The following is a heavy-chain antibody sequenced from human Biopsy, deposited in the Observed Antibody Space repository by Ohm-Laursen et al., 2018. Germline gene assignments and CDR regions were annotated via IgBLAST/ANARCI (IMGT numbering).Heavy chain of an antibody. V-gene: IGHV4-59*11. CDR2: ISHTGYT. CDR1: GGSFTGHY. D-gene: IGHD4-23*01. J-gene: IGHJ1*01. CDR3: ARGSNEYGGLYFPH. Sequence: SDTLSLTCTVSGGSFTGHYWTWIRQPPGKGLEWIGHISHTGYTSYKSSLKSRVTISLDTSRKHFSLRLTSLAAVDTGVYYCARGSNEYGGLYFPHWGQGTLVTVSS.